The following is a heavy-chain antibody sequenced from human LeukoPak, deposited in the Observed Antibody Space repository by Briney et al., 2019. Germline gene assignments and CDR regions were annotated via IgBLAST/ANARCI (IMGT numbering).Heavy chain of an antibody. Sequence: GGSLRLSCAASGFTFSSYAMHWVRQAPGKGLEWVAVISYDGSNKYYADSVKGRFTISRDNSKNTLYLQMNSLRAEDTAVYYCARKVYHRFDYWGQGTLVTVSS. J-gene: IGHJ4*02. CDR1: GFTFSSYA. D-gene: IGHD2-2*01. CDR3: ARKVYHRFDY. V-gene: IGHV3-30-3*01. CDR2: ISYDGSNK.